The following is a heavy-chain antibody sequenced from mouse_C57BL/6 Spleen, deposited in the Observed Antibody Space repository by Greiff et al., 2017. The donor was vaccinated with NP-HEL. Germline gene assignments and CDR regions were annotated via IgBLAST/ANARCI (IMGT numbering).Heavy chain of an antibody. D-gene: IGHD2-4*01. CDR3: ARSGDYEEGAMDY. V-gene: IGHV1-61*01. Sequence: QVQLKQPGAELVRPGSSVKLSCKASGYTFTSYWMDWVKQRPGQGLEWIGNIYPSDSETHYNQKFKDKATLTVDKSSSTAYMQLSSLTSEDSAVYYCARSGDYEEGAMDYWGQGTSVTVSS. CDR2: IYPSDSET. CDR1: GYTFTSYW. J-gene: IGHJ4*01.